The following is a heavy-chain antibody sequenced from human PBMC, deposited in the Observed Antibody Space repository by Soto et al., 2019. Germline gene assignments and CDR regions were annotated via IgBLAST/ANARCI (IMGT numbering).Heavy chain of an antibody. J-gene: IGHJ4*02. Sequence: QVELVQSGAEVKKPGASVKVSCKASGYTFTSYGISWVRQAPGQGLEWMGWISAYNGNTNYAQKLQGRVTMTTDTSTSTAYMELRSLRSDDTAVYYCARGGDFVVVVAATPYYFDYWGQGTLVTVSS. CDR2: ISAYNGNT. CDR3: ARGGDFVVVVAATPYYFDY. CDR1: GYTFTSYG. D-gene: IGHD2-15*01. V-gene: IGHV1-18*01.